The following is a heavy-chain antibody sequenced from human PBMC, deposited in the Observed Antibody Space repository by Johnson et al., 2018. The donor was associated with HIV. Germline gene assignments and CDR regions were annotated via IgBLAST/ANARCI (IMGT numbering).Heavy chain of an antibody. D-gene: IGHD3-22*01. CDR1: GFTFSGYG. J-gene: IGHJ3*02. CDR3: ANLNINDGSGRDAYDI. Sequence: QVQLVESGGGEVQPGRSLRLSCAASGFTFSGYGMHWVRQAPGKGLEWVAVISYDGSNKYYAESVKGRFTISRDNSKNTLYLQMNSLRTEDTAVYYCANLNINDGSGRDAYDIWGQGTMVTVSS. V-gene: IGHV3-30*18. CDR2: ISYDGSNK.